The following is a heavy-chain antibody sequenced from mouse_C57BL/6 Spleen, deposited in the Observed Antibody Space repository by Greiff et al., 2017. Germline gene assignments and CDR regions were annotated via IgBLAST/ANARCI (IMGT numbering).Heavy chain of an antibody. J-gene: IGHJ3*01. V-gene: IGHV1-7*01. CDR3: ARASTMITAWFAY. CDR2: INPSSGYT. D-gene: IGHD2-4*01. Sequence: QVQLKESGAELAKPGASVKLSCKASGYTFTSYWMHWVKQRPGQGLEWIGYINPSSGYTKYNQKFKDKATLTADKSSSTAYMQLSSLTYEDSAVYYCARASTMITAWFAYWGQGTLVTVSA. CDR1: GYTFTSYW.